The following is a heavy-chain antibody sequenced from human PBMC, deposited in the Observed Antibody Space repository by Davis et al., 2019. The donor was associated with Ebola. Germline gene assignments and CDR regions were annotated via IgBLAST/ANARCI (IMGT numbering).Heavy chain of an antibody. CDR3: ARNMAQGYAMDV. V-gene: IGHV3-23*01. J-gene: IGHJ6*04. D-gene: IGHD5-24*01. Sequence: GESLKISCAASGFTFSSYAMSWVRQAPGKGLEWVSGIFSRESGGNTYYTDSVKGRFTISRDNSKNTLNLQMNSLRAEDTAVYYCARNMAQGYAMDVWGKGTTVIVSP. CDR2: IFSRESGGNT. CDR1: GFTFSSYA.